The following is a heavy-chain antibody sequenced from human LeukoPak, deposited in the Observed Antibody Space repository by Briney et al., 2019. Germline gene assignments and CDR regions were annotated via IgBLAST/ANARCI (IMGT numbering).Heavy chain of an antibody. Sequence: PSETLSLTCTVSGGSISSSDYYWGWIRQPPGKGLEWIGSIYYSGSTYYNPSLKSRVTISVDTSKNQLSLKLTSVTAADTAVYYCARELGVTVVNYGMDVWGQGTTVTVSS. CDR2: IYYSGST. CDR3: ARELGVTVVNYGMDV. CDR1: GGSISSSDYY. J-gene: IGHJ6*02. D-gene: IGHD4-23*01. V-gene: IGHV4-39*07.